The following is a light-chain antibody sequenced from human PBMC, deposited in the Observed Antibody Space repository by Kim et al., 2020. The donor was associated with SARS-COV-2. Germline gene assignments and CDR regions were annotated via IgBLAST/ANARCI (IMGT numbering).Light chain of an antibody. CDR2: DAS. J-gene: IGKJ2*01. CDR3: QQYDSSPVYV. V-gene: IGKV3-20*01. CDR1: QSVSRSY. Sequence: PGERATLSCRASQSVSRSYLAWNQQKPGQAPRLLIYDASSRATGIPDRFSGSGSGTDFTLTISRLEPEDFAVYYCQQYDSSPVYVFGQGTKLEI.